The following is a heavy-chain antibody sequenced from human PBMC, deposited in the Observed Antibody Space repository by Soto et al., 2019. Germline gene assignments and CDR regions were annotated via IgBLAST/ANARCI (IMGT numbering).Heavy chain of an antibody. V-gene: IGHV4-59*08. CDR2: IYYSGST. D-gene: IGHD3-9*01. CDR3: ARSPRDYDILTGYHSSYYFDY. Sequence: SETLSLTCTVSGGSISSYYWSWIRQPPGKGLEWIGYIYYSGSTNYNPSLKSRVTISVDTSKNQFSLKLSSVTAADTAVYYCARSPRDYDILTGYHSSYYFDYWGQGTLVTVSS. CDR1: GGSISSYY. J-gene: IGHJ4*02.